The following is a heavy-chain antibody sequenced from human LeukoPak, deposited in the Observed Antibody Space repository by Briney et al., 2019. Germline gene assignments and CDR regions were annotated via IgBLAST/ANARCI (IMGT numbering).Heavy chain of an antibody. D-gene: IGHD5/OR15-5a*01. CDR3: ARLSGESTIYDY. CDR1: GFSLSAYW. Sequence: GGSLRLSCAASGFSLSAYWMTWVRQAPGKGLEWVANINRDGSQKNHVDSVKGRFIISRDNARNSMSLQMDSLRVDDTAVYYCARLSGESTIYDYWGQGTLVTVS. J-gene: IGHJ4*02. CDR2: INRDGSQK. V-gene: IGHV3-7*01.